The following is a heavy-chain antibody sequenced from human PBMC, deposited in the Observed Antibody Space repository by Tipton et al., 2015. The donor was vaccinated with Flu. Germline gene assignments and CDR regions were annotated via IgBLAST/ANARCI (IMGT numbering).Heavy chain of an antibody. J-gene: IGHJ6*02. CDR2: INSDGSST. D-gene: IGHD3-10*01. V-gene: IGHV3-74*03. CDR3: ARAGVRGALQGYYYYGLDV. CDR1: GFTFSNYW. Sequence: SLRLSCAASGFTFSNYWMHWVRQAPGKGLVWVSRINSDGSSTTYADSVKGRFTISRDNAENTLFLQMISLRAEDTAVYYCARAGVRGALQGYYYYGLDVWGQGTTVTVSS.